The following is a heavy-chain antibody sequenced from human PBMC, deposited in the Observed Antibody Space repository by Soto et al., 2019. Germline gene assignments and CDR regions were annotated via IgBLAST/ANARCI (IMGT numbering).Heavy chain of an antibody. CDR1: GYTFTSYY. Sequence: QVQLVQSGAEVKKPGASVKVSCKASGYTFTSYYMHWVRQAPGQGLEWMGIINPSGGSTSYAQKFQGRVTMTRDTSTSTVYMELSSLRSEDTAVYYCASGAQSTYYYDSSGYYPYAFDIWGQGTMVTVSS. CDR3: ASGAQSTYYYDSSGYYPYAFDI. CDR2: INPSGGST. V-gene: IGHV1-46*01. J-gene: IGHJ3*02. D-gene: IGHD3-22*01.